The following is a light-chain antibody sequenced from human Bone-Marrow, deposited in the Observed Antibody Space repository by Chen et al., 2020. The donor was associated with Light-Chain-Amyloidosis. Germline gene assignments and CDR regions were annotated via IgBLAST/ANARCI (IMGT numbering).Light chain of an antibody. Sequence: QSALTQPRSVSGAPGQSVTISCTGTSGAVGGSDVVSWYQQYPVKAPKLIIYDVSKRPSGVPDRFSGSKSGNTASLTISGLQAADEADYYCCSTAGRSTLVFGGGPTLTVL. CDR3: CSTAGRSTLV. CDR2: DVS. V-gene: IGLV2-11*02. J-gene: IGLJ2*01. CDR1: SGAVGGSDV.